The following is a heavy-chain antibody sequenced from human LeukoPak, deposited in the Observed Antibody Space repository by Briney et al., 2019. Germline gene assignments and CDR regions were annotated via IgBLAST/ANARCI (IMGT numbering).Heavy chain of an antibody. J-gene: IGHJ3*02. V-gene: IGHV4-34*01. CDR1: GGSFSGYY. CDR2: INHSGST. CDR3: ASLRLGYCSSTSGYDAFDI. D-gene: IGHD2-2*01. Sequence: KPSETLSLTCAVYGGSFSGYYWSWIRQPPGKGLEWIGEINHSGSTNYNPSLKSRVTISVDTSKNQFSLKLSSVTAADTAVYYCASLRLGYCSSTSGYDAFDIWGQGTMVTVSS.